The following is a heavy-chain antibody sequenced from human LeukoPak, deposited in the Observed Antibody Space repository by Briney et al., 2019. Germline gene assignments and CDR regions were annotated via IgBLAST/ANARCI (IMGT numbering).Heavy chain of an antibody. CDR1: GDSVSSNSAA. D-gene: IGHD1-14*01. J-gene: IGHJ4*02. CDR3: ARDTIPGGSQPFDY. CDR2: AYFRAKWHN. V-gene: IGHV6-1*01. Sequence: SQTLSLTCALSGDSVSSNSAAWNWIRQSPSRCLEWLGWAYFRAKWHNDNAVSVKTRITVNPNTSKTQFSLQLNSVNPEDTAVYYWARDTIPGGSQPFDYWGQGTLVTVSS.